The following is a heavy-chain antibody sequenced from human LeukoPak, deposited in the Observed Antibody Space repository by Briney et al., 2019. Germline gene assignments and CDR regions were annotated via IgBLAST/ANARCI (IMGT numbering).Heavy chain of an antibody. CDR1: GFTVSSNY. Sequence: GGSLRLSCATSGFTVSSNYMSWVRQAPGKGLEWVSVIYSGGSTYYADSVKGRFTISRDNAKNTLYLQMNSLRAEDTAVYYCARASWWEPLFDYWGQGTLVTVSS. CDR2: IYSGGST. J-gene: IGHJ4*02. CDR3: ARASWWEPLFDY. D-gene: IGHD1-14*01. V-gene: IGHV3-53*01.